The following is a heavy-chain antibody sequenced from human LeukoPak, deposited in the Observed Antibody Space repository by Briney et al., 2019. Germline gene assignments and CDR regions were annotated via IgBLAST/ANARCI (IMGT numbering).Heavy chain of an antibody. CDR1: GFTFSSYA. V-gene: IGHV3-23*01. J-gene: IGHJ4*02. Sequence: GGSLRLSCAASGFTFSSYAMTWIRQAPGKGLEWVSSISGSGGSTDYADSVKGRFTISRDNSRNMVFLQMNSLRADDTAVYYCANDLVVGALDYWGQGTLVTVSS. CDR2: ISGSGGST. D-gene: IGHD1-26*01. CDR3: ANDLVVGALDY.